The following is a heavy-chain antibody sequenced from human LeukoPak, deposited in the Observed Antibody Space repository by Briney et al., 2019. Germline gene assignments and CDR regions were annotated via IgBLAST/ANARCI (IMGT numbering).Heavy chain of an antibody. J-gene: IGHJ4*02. CDR1: GYTFTSYD. V-gene: IGHV1-8*01. CDR2: MNPNSGNT. D-gene: IGHD2-2*01. CDR3: AREVRYCSSTSCYAYYFDY. Sequence: GASVKVSCKASGYTFTSYDINWVRQATGQGLEWTGWMNPNSGNTGYAQKFQGRVTMTRNTSISTAYMELSSLRSEDTAVYYCAREVRYCSSTSCYAYYFDYWGQGTLVTVSS.